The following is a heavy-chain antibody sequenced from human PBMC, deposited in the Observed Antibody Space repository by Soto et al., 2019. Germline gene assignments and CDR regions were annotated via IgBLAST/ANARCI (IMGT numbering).Heavy chain of an antibody. Sequence: QVQLQQWGAGLLKPSETLSLTCAVYGGSFSGYYWSWIRQPPGKGLEWIGEINHSGSTNYNPSLKSRVTISVDTSKNQFSLKLSSVTAXXXXVXXXXXXLGXXXXXXXXXSNLDSWFDPWGQGTLVTVSS. CDR3: XXXLGXXXXXXXXXSNLDSWFDP. J-gene: IGHJ5*02. V-gene: IGHV4-34*01. D-gene: IGHD2-2*01. CDR2: INHSGST. CDR1: GGSFSGYY.